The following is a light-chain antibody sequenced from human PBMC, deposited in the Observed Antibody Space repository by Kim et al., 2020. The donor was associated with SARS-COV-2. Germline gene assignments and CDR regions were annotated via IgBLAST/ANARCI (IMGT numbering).Light chain of an antibody. CDR2: EAS. CDR1: QSISGIY. J-gene: IGKJ1*01. CDR3: HQYGTSPWT. Sequence: APGERTTPSARPSQSISGIYLAWYQQRPGQAPRLLIYEASTRATGIPDRFSGSGSGTDFTLTISRLEPEDFAVYYCHQYGTSPWTFGQGTKVDIK. V-gene: IGKV3-20*01.